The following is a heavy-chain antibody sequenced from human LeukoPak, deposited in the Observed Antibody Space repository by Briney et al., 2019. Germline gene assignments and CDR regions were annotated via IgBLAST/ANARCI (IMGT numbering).Heavy chain of an antibody. V-gene: IGHV1-2*02. Sequence: ASVKVSCKASGYTFTGYYMHWVRQAPGQGLEWMGWINPNSGGTNYAQKFQGRVTMTRDTSISTAYMELSRLRSDDTAAYYCAGYCSSTSCYSNWFDPWGQGTLVTVSS. CDR2: INPNSGGT. CDR1: GYTFTGYY. J-gene: IGHJ5*02. D-gene: IGHD2-2*01. CDR3: AGYCSSTSCYSNWFDP.